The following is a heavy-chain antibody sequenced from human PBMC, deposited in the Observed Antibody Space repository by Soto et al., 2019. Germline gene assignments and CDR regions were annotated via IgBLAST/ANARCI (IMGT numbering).Heavy chain of an antibody. Sequence: WGSLRLSCAASGFTFINAWISCCRHAPLKWLEWVGRIKSKTDGGTTDYAAPVKGRFTISRDDSKNTLYLQMNSLKTEDTAVYYCTTDPSSIAAPSPFDYWGQGTLVTVSS. V-gene: IGHV3-15*01. CDR1: GFTFINAW. J-gene: IGHJ4*02. D-gene: IGHD6-6*01. CDR3: TTDPSSIAAPSPFDY. CDR2: IKSKTDGGTT.